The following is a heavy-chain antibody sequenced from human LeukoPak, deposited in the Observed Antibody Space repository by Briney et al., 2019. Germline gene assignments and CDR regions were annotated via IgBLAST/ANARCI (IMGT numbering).Heavy chain of an antibody. CDR3: ARSGVRLLEWPDKQPPFDY. Sequence: GASVKVSCKASGGTFSSYAIGWVRQAPGQGLEWMGRIIPIFGIANYAQKFQGRVTITADKSTSTAYMELSSLRSEDTAVYYCARSGVRLLEWPDKQPPFDYWGQGTLVTVSS. V-gene: IGHV1-69*04. D-gene: IGHD3-3*01. CDR2: IIPIFGIA. CDR1: GGTFSSYA. J-gene: IGHJ4*02.